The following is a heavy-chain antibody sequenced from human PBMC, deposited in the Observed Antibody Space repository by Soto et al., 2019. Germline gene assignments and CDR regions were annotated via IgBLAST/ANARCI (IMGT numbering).Heavy chain of an antibody. CDR1: GFTFGTYW. V-gene: IGHV3-7*01. J-gene: IGHJ4*01. Sequence: GGSLRLSCAASGFTFGTYWMSWVRRAPGKGLEWVATIVPDGSEKYYVDSVKGRFTISRDNAENALYLQMNSLRADDTAVYFCVRGMNPLFGGQGTLVTVSS. CDR2: IVPDGSEK. CDR3: VRGMNPLF. D-gene: IGHD3-10*02.